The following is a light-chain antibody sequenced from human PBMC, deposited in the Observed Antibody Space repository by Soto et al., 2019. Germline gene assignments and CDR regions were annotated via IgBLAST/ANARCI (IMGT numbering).Light chain of an antibody. J-gene: IGKJ2*01. CDR2: DAS. CDR1: QSAGSY. CDR3: QQRSNWPYT. Sequence: EIVLTQSPATLSLSPGERATLSCRASQSAGSYLAWSHQKPGQAPRLLIYDASNRAPAIPARFSGSGSGTDFTLTISSLEPEDFAVYYCQQRSNWPYTFGQGTKLEIK. V-gene: IGKV3-11*01.